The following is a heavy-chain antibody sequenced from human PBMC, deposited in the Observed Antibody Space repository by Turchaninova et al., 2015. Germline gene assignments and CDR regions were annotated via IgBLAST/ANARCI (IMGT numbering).Heavy chain of an antibody. CDR1: GFSLSTSGVG. CDR3: ARGVIITPRYYYMDV. D-gene: IGHD3-10*01. CDR2: ILWDDDK. Sequence: QITLKESGPTLVKPTQTLTLTCPFSGFSLSTSGVGVGWIRQPPGKALECLVFILWDDDKRYSPSLESRLTITKDTSKNQVVLTMTNMDPVDTATYYCARGVIITPRYYYMDVWGKGTTVTVSS. V-gene: IGHV2-5*02. J-gene: IGHJ6*03.